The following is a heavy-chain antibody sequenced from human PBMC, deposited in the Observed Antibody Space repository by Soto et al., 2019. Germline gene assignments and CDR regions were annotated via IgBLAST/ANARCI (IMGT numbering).Heavy chain of an antibody. V-gene: IGHV1-69*02. D-gene: IGHD3-10*01. CDR1: GDAFTLYS. CDR2: IKPILSMS. CDR3: ASSYGSGYRALDY. J-gene: IGHJ4*02. Sequence: QVQLVQSGAEVKRPGSSVKVSCKASGDAFTLYSINWVRQAPGLGLEWMGRIKPILSMSNYAQRFQGRVTMTADKTTSTAYLELSSLRSEDTAIYYCASSYGSGYRALDYWGQGALVTVSS.